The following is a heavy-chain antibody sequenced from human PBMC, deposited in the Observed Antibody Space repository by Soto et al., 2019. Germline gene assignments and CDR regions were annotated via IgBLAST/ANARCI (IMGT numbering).Heavy chain of an antibody. Sequence: SVKVSCKTSGYTFSSIGISWVRQAPGQGLEWMGWISPHKGDTYYAQRLQGRVTMTTDTSTSTAYMELRSLRSDDTAVYFCARDLDGSGSYYTNYWGQGTLVTVSS. CDR1: GYTFSSIG. CDR2: ISPHKGDT. V-gene: IGHV1-18*01. J-gene: IGHJ4*02. D-gene: IGHD3-10*01. CDR3: ARDLDGSGSYYTNY.